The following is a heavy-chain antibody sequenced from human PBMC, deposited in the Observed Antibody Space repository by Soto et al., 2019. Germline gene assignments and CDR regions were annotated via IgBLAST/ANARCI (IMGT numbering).Heavy chain of an antibody. Sequence: QVQLVESGGGVVQPGRSLRLSCAASGFTFSTYGMQWVRQAPGKGLEWVAVISYDGYLKYYVDAVKGRFTVARDNSQNTLFLEMNRLRVEDTAVYFCAKDFKVSGSHYGTLNYYYGMDVWGQGTTVTVSS. CDR3: AKDFKVSGSHYGTLNYYYGMDV. V-gene: IGHV3-30*18. J-gene: IGHJ6*02. CDR1: GFTFSTYG. CDR2: ISYDGYLK. D-gene: IGHD3-10*01.